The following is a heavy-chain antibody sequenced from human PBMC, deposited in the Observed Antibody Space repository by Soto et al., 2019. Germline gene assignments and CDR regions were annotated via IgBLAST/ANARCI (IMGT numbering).Heavy chain of an antibody. CDR3: ATPPRCSGGSCYSGKNQRYYYMDV. Sequence: HPGGSLRLSCAASGFTFSSYAMSWVRQAPGKGLEWVSAISGSGGSTYYADSVKGRFTISRDNSKNTLYLQMNSLRAEDTAVYYCATPPRCSGGSCYSGKNQRYYYMDVWGKGTTVTVSS. V-gene: IGHV3-23*01. CDR1: GFTFSSYA. J-gene: IGHJ6*03. CDR2: ISGSGGST. D-gene: IGHD2-15*01.